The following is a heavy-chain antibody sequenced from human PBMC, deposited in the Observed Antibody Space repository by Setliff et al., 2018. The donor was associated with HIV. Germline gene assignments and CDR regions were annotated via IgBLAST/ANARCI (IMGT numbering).Heavy chain of an antibody. J-gene: IGHJ4*02. CDR1: NASFSDYY. CDR2: INQSGST. V-gene: IGHV4-34*01. CDR3: AGRAYGPLEH. Sequence: LSLTCAVYNASFSDYYRGWIRQAPGKGLEWIGEINQSGSTNYNSSLRSRVTMSINLSKNQFSLKLTSVTAADTAVYYCAGRAYGPLEHWGQGNQVTVSS. D-gene: IGHD4-17*01.